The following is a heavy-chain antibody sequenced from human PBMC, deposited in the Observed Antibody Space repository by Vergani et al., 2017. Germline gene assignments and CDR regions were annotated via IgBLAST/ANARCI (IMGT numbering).Heavy chain of an antibody. CDR1: GGSISSGSYY. CDR3: ARGQVVPAANGADY. Sequence: QVQLQESGPGLVKPSQTLSLTCTVSGGSISSGSYYWSCIRQPAGKGLEWIGRIYTSGSTNYNPSLKSRVTISVDTSKNQFSLKLSSVTAADTAVYYCARGQVVPAANGADYWGQGTLVTVSS. D-gene: IGHD2-2*01. V-gene: IGHV4-61*02. J-gene: IGHJ4*02. CDR2: IYTSGST.